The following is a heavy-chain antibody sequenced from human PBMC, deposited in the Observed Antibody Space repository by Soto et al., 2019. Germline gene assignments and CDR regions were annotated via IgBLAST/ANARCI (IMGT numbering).Heavy chain of an antibody. V-gene: IGHV5-51*01. D-gene: IGHD6-13*01. CDR3: ARVTIAAAGTLAYAFDI. Sequence: GESLKISCKGSGYSFTGYWIGWVRQVPGKGLEWMGIIYPGDSDTRYSPSFQGQVTISADKSISTAYLQWSSLKASDTAMYYCARVTIAAAGTLAYAFDIWGQGTMVTVSS. J-gene: IGHJ3*02. CDR1: GYSFTGYW. CDR2: IYPGDSDT.